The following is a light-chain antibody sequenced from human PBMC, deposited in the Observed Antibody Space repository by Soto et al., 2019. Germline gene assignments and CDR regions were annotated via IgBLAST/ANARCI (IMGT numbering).Light chain of an antibody. J-gene: IGKJ1*01. V-gene: IGKV3-20*01. CDR2: GAS. CDR1: QSVAANY. CDR3: QQYGSSGT. Sequence: EVFLTPSPGTLSLSPGERATLSCRASQSVAANYLAWYQQKPGQAPRLLIYGASNRATGIPDRSSGSGSGTDFTLTISRLEPEDFAVYYCQQYGSSGTFGQGTKVDIK.